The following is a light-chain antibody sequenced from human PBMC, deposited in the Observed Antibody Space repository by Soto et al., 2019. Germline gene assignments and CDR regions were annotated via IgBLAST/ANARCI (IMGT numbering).Light chain of an antibody. CDR1: ETVASW. J-gene: IGKJ1*01. CDR3: QQFKTYST. V-gene: IGKV1-5*03. Sequence: DIQMTQSPSTLSASVGDRVTITCRASETVASWMDWYQQKPGKAPRLLIYKASTLETGVPSRFSGSGSGTEFTLTISSLQPEDFAIYYCQQFKTYSTFGQGTKVEI. CDR2: KAS.